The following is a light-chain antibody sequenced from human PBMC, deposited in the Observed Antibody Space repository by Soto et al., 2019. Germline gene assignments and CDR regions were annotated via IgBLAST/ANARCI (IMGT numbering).Light chain of an antibody. CDR1: QSVLYNSNNKNY. J-gene: IGKJ1*01. V-gene: IGKV4-1*01. Sequence: DIVMTQSPDSLAMSLGERATINCKSSQSVLYNSNNKNYLTWYQQKPGQPPKLLIYWASTRESGVPDRFSGSGSGTDFTLTISSLQAEDVAVYYCQQYYSTPTFGQGTKVEIK. CDR3: QQYYSTPT. CDR2: WAS.